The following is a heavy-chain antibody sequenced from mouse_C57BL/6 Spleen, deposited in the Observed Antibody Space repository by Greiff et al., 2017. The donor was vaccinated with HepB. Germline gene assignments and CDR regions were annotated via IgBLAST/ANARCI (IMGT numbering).Heavy chain of an antibody. V-gene: IGHV1-22*01. CDR3: AWSTAY. D-gene: IGHD1-1*02. Sequence: EVQLQQSGPVLLKPGSSVQMSCKASGFTFPDYNVHLVKPSPGKSLEWIGYINPNNGGTSYNQKFKGKATLTVNKSSSTAYMELRSLTSEDSAVYYCAWSTAYWGQGTLVTVSA. CDR1: GFTFPDYN. CDR2: INPNNGGT. J-gene: IGHJ3*01.